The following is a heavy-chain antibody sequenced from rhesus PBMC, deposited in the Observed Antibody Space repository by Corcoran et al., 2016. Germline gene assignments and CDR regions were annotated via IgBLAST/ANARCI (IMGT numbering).Heavy chain of an antibody. J-gene: IGHJ6*01. Sequence: QVQLQESDPGLVKPSETLSLTCAVSGGSISSGYYYWSWIRQPPGKGLEWIGYITYSGSTSYNPSLKSRVTIARDTSKNQFSMKLSSVTAADTAVYYCARYGVIAAAGDSWGQGVVVTVSS. V-gene: IGHV4-122*02. D-gene: IGHD6-25*01. CDR3: ARYGVIAAAGDS. CDR2: ITYSGST. CDR1: GGSISSGYYY.